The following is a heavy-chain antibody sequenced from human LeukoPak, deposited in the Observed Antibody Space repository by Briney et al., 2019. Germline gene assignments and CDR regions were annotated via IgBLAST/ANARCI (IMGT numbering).Heavy chain of an antibody. CDR1: GFTFDDYT. CDR3: AKARFTVTKGYYMDV. J-gene: IGHJ6*03. Sequence: GGSLRLSCAASGFTFDDYTMHWVRQAPGKGLEWVSLISWDGGSTYYADSVKGRFTISRDNSKNSLYLQMNSLRTEGTALYYCAKARFTVTKGYYMDVWGKGTTVTVSS. V-gene: IGHV3-43*01. D-gene: IGHD4-17*01. CDR2: ISWDGGST.